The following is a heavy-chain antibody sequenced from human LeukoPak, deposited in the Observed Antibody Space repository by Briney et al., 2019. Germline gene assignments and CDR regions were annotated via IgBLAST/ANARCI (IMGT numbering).Heavy chain of an antibody. J-gene: IGHJ4*02. V-gene: IGHV3-7*01. CDR1: GFTFSSYG. CDR2: INQDGSEK. CDR3: ARDPFYYDSTGLDSYFDY. Sequence: GGSLRLSCAASGFTFSSYGMHWVRQAPGKGLEWVANINQDGSEKYYVDSVKGRFTISRDNAKKSLYLQMNSLRAEDTAVYYCARDPFYYDSTGLDSYFDYWGQGTLVTVSS. D-gene: IGHD3-22*01.